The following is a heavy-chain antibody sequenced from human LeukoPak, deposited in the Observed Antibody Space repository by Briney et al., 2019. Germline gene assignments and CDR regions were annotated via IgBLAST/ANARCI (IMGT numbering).Heavy chain of an antibody. D-gene: IGHD2-15*01. CDR2: IYHDGNT. J-gene: IGHJ4*02. CDR3: GRWWGFDY. V-gene: IGHV4-38-2*02. CDR1: GYSISSGYD. Sequence: PSETLSLTCTVTGYSISSGYDWGWIRQPPGRGLDWNGKIYHDGNTYYNPSLKSRVTISVDTSKNQISLRLSSVNAADTAVYYCGRWWGFDYWGQGTLVTVSS.